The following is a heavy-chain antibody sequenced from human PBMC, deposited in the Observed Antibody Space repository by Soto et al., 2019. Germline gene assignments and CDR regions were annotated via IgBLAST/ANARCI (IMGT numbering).Heavy chain of an antibody. CDR1: GFTFSNYA. Sequence: GSLRLSCSASGFTFSNYAMYWVRQAPGKGLEWVGRIKSKTDGGTTDYAAPVKGRFTISRDDSKNTLYLQMNSLKTEDTAVYYCNTYPTSSPLYNWFDPWGQGTLVTVSS. CDR3: NTYPTSSPLYNWFDP. J-gene: IGHJ5*02. V-gene: IGHV3-15*01. D-gene: IGHD2-2*01. CDR2: IKSKTDGGTT.